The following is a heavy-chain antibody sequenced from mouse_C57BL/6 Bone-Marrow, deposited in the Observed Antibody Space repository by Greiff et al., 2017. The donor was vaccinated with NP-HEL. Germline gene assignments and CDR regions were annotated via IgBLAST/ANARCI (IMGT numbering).Heavy chain of an antibody. CDR1: GYAFSSSW. CDR2: IYPGDGDT. CDR3: ARRVDSNYVEFAY. J-gene: IGHJ3*01. V-gene: IGHV1-82*01. D-gene: IGHD2-5*01. Sequence: QVQLQQSGPELVKPGASVKISCKASGYAFSSSWMNWVKQRPGKGLEWIGRIYPGDGDTNYNGKFKGKATLTADKSSSTAYMQLSSLTSEDSAVYFCARRVDSNYVEFAYGGRGTLVTVSA.